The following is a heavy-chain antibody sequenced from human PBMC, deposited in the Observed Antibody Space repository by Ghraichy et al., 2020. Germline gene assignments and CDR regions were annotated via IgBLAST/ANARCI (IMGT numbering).Heavy chain of an antibody. V-gene: IGHV4-4*07. CDR2: IFSSGST. CDR1: GDSINSYF. D-gene: IGHD4-17*01. Sequence: SQTLSLTCTVSGDSINSYFWDWVRKPAAKGLEWIGRIFSSGSTDYNPSLKSRINISVDMSKTEFSLLMTTVTAADTGVYYCARERGTVTDDVFDIWGHGSLITVPS. J-gene: IGHJ3*02. CDR3: ARERGTVTDDVFDI.